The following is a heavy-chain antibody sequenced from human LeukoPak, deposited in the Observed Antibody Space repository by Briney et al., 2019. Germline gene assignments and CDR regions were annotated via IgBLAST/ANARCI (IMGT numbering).Heavy chain of an antibody. CDR1: GFIFSDYE. CDR3: AKGSTVTTVFDY. V-gene: IGHV3-23*01. CDR2: ISTSGSST. J-gene: IGHJ4*02. D-gene: IGHD4-17*01. Sequence: GGSLRLSCAASGFIFSDYEMNWVRQAPGKGLEWVSSISTSGSSTYYADSVKGRFTISRDSSNNTLCLQMNSLRAEDTAVYFCAKGSTVTTVFDYWGQGTLVTVSS.